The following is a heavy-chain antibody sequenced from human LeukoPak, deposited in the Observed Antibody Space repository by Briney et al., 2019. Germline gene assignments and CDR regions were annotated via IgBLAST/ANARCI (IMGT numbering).Heavy chain of an antibody. CDR3: ATFGYSSGWSHFDY. V-gene: IGHV1-24*01. CDR2: FDPEDGET. CDR1: GYTLTELS. D-gene: IGHD6-19*01. Sequence: ASVKVSRKVSGYTLTELSMHWVRQAPGKGLEWMGGFDPEDGETIYAQKFQGRVTMTEDTSTDTAYMELSSLRSEDTAVYYCATFGYSSGWSHFDYWGQGTLVTVSS. J-gene: IGHJ4*02.